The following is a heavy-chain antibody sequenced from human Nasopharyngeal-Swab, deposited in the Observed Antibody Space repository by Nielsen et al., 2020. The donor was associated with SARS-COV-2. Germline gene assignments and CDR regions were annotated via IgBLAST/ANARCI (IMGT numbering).Heavy chain of an antibody. D-gene: IGHD7-27*01. J-gene: IGHJ6*02. CDR2: ISRDSGSI. Sequence: SLKISCEGSGLSIDEYAMYWVRQAPGKGLEWVSGISRDSGSIDYVDSVKGRFTISRDNAKNSLYLQMNSLRPEDTALYYCATDWRTGRSLGLFGMDVWGQGTTVIVSS. CDR1: GLSIDEYA. CDR3: ATDWRTGRSLGLFGMDV. V-gene: IGHV3-9*01.